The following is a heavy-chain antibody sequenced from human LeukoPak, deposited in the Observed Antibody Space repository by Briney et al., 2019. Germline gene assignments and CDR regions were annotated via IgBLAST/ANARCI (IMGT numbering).Heavy chain of an antibody. CDR1: GFTFSDYY. Sequence: GGSLRLSCAASGFTFSDYYMSWVRQAPGKGLEWVGIIRNKANGGTTEKTTSVKGRFTISRDDSKSIAYLQMNSLKTEDTAVYYRTRALWFGESVDYWGQGTLVTVSS. CDR2: IRNKANGGTT. D-gene: IGHD3-10*01. CDR3: TRALWFGESVDY. J-gene: IGHJ4*02. V-gene: IGHV3-71*01.